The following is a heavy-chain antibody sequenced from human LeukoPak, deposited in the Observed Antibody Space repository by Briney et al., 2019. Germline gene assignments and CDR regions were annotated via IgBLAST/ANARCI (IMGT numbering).Heavy chain of an antibody. CDR2: ISAYNGNT. J-gene: IGHJ4*02. Sequence: ASVRVSCKASGHTFTSYGISWVRQAPGHGLEWMSWISAYNGNTNYAQKLQGRVTMTTDTSTSTAYMELRSLRSDDTAVYYCARANRGVYDYVWGSYRHHTPPIPPIDYWGQGTLVTVSS. CDR3: ARANRGVYDYVWGSYRHHTPPIPPIDY. CDR1: GHTFTSYG. V-gene: IGHV1-18*01. D-gene: IGHD3-16*02.